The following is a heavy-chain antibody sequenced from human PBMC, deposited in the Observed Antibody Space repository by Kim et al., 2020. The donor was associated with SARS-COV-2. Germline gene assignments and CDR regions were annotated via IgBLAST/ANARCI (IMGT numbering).Heavy chain of an antibody. CDR2: IIPIFGTA. CDR1: GGTFSSYA. V-gene: IGHV1-69*13. J-gene: IGHJ3*02. Sequence: SVKVSCKASGGTFSSYAISWVRQAPGQGLEWMGGIIPIFGTANYAQKFQGRVTITADESTSTAYMELSSLRSEDTAVYYCAGPRNDYGGNGAYDAFDIWGQGTMVTVSS. CDR3: AGPRNDYGGNGAYDAFDI. D-gene: IGHD4-17*01.